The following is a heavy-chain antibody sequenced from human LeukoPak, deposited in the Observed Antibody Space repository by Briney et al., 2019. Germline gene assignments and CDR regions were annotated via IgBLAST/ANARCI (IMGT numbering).Heavy chain of an antibody. V-gene: IGHV1-18*01. D-gene: IGHD5-24*01. CDR1: GSTFTSYG. CDR3: ARAMATTTAYMDV. J-gene: IGHJ6*03. Sequence: ASVKLSCKASGSTFTSYGISWVRQAPGQGLEWMGWISAYNGNTNYAQKLQGRVTMTTDTSTSTAYMELRSLRSDDTAVYYCARAMATTTAYMDVWGKGTTVTVSS. CDR2: ISAYNGNT.